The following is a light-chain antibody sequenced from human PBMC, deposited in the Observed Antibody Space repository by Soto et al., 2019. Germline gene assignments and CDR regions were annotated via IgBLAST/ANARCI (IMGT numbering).Light chain of an antibody. Sequence: EIVLTPSPATLSVSPGERATLSCRASQSVSSNLAWYQQKPGQAPRLLIYGASTRATGIPARFSGSGSGTEFTLTISSLQSEDFALYYCQQYNNRPPWTFGQGTKVDIK. CDR1: QSVSSN. J-gene: IGKJ1*01. CDR2: GAS. CDR3: QQYNNRPPWT. V-gene: IGKV3-15*01.